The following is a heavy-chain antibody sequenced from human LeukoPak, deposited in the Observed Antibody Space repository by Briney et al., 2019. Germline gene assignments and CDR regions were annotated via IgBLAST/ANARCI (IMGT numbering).Heavy chain of an antibody. D-gene: IGHD2-15*01. Sequence: SETLSLTCNVSGGSLSSGGYYWSWIRQHPGKGLEWIGYISYSGSTNHNPSLKSRFTISVDTSKNQFSLEMSSVTAADTAVHYCARGDLAYCSGGSCPAWFDPWGQGTLVTVSS. V-gene: IGHV4-31*03. J-gene: IGHJ5*02. CDR2: ISYSGST. CDR3: ARGDLAYCSGGSCPAWFDP. CDR1: GGSLSSGGYY.